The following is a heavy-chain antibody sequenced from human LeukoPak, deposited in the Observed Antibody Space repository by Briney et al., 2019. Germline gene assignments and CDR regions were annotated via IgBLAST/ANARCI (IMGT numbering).Heavy chain of an antibody. D-gene: IGHD6-19*01. Sequence: GGSLRLSCAASGFTFSSYGMNWVRQAPGKGLEWVSSISSSRSYIYYADSVKGRFTISRDNAKNSLYLQMNSLRAEDTAVYYCARVEVAGDSYYYGMDVWGQGTTVTVSS. CDR2: ISSSRSYI. CDR1: GFTFSSYG. CDR3: ARVEVAGDSYYYGMDV. J-gene: IGHJ6*02. V-gene: IGHV3-21*01.